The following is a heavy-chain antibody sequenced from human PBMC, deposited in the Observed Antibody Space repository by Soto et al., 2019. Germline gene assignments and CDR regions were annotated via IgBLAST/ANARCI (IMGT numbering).Heavy chain of an antibody. CDR3: TTYTGYGMDV. V-gene: IGHV3-53*01. Sequence: GGSLRLSCAVSGFIVGSKYMTWVRQAPGKGLEWVSVIYTGGSTHYADSARGRFTISRDSSKNTLYLQMNSLRAEDAAVYYCTTYTGYGMDVWGQGTTVTVSS. CDR1: GFIVGSKY. D-gene: IGHD3-16*01. J-gene: IGHJ6*02. CDR2: IYTGGST.